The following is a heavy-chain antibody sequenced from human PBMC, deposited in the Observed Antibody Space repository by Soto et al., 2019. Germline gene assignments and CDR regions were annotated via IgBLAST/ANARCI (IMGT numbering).Heavy chain of an antibody. CDR1: GFTVSSNY. J-gene: IGHJ4*02. D-gene: IGHD7-27*01. CDR3: ARDLLGLYYFDY. Sequence: GGSLRLSCAASGFTVSSNYMSRVRQAPGKGLEWVSVIYSGGSTYYADSVKGRFNISRDNSKNTLYLQMNSLRAEDTAVYYCARDLLGLYYFDYWGQGTLVTVSS. CDR2: IYSGGST. V-gene: IGHV3-66*01.